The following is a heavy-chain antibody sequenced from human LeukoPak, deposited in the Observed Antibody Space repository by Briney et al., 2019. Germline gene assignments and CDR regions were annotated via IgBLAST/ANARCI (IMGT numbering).Heavy chain of an antibody. V-gene: IGHV1-18*01. CDR2: ISGYNGNT. CDR1: GYTFTTYG. CDR3: ARGSATRPGDYYYYYMDV. Sequence: ASVKVSCKASGYTFTTYGISWVRQAPGQGLEWMGWISGYNGNTKYAQNLQGRVTMTTDTSTSTAYMELSSLRSEDTAVCYCARGSATRPGDYYYYYMDVWGKGTTVTVSS. J-gene: IGHJ6*03. D-gene: IGHD5-24*01.